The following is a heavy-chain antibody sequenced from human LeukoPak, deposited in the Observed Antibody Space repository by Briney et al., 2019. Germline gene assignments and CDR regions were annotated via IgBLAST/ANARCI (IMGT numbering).Heavy chain of an antibody. Sequence: ASVTVSCKASGYTFTVYYMHWVRQAPGQGLEWVGWINPNSGGTNYAQKFQGRVTMTRDTSISTAYMELSRLRSDDTAVYYCARPHSSSSNWFDPWGQGTLVTVSS. V-gene: IGHV1-2*02. D-gene: IGHD6-13*01. CDR3: ARPHSSSSNWFDP. CDR2: INPNSGGT. J-gene: IGHJ5*02. CDR1: GYTFTVYY.